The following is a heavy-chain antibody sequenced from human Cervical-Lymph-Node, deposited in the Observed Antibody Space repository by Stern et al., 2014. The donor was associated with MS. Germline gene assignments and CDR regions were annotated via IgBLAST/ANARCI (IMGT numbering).Heavy chain of an antibody. CDR1: GGTFSTYS. D-gene: IGHD1-1*01. V-gene: IGHV1-69*06. CDR2: IILIFGTV. CDR3: ARYRGTFYFDN. Sequence: QVQLVQSGAEVKRPGSSVRVSCKASGGTFSTYSISWVRQAPGQGLEWMGGIILIFGTVNYAQKFQGRLTMSADKSTSTVYLDLNSLRSEDTAMYDCARYRGTFYFDNWGQGTLVTVSS. J-gene: IGHJ4*02.